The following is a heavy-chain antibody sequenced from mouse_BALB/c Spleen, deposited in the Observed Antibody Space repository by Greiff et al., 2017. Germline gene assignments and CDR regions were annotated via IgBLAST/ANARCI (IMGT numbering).Heavy chain of an antibody. J-gene: IGHJ3*01. CDR3: TRDSYDGFAY. CDR1: GFTFSSYT. V-gene: IGHV5-6-4*01. D-gene: IGHD2-10*01. Sequence: DVKLVESGGGLVKPGGSLKLSCAASGFTFSSYTMSWVRQTPEKRLEWVATISSGGSYTYYPDSVKGRFTISRDNAKNTLYLQMSSLKSEDTAMYYCTRDSYDGFAYWGQGTLVTVSA. CDR2: ISSGGSYT.